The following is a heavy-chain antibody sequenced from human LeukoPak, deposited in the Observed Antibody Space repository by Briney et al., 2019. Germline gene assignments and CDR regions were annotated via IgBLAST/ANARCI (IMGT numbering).Heavy chain of an antibody. D-gene: IGHD6-13*01. Sequence: GGSLRLSCAASGFTFSNAWMSWVRQAPGKGLEWVGRIKSKTDGGTTDYAAPVKGRFTISRDDSKNTLYLQMNSLKTEDTAVYYCTTDSSSWYTGLASDAFDIWGQGTMVTVSS. J-gene: IGHJ3*02. CDR2: IKSKTDGGTT. V-gene: IGHV3-15*01. CDR3: TTDSSSWYTGLASDAFDI. CDR1: GFTFSNAW.